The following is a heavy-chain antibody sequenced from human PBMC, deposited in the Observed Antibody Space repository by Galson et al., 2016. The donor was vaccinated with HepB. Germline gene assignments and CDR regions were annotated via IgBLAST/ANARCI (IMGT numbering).Heavy chain of an antibody. Sequence: SETLSLTCAVYGGSFSGYYWSWIRQPPGKGLEWIGEISHSGGTNYNPSLKSRVTMSVDTSFSLKLTSVTAADTAVYYCARGRATKADYWGQGTLVTVSS. V-gene: IGHV4-34*01. CDR3: ARGRATKADY. D-gene: IGHD2-8*01. J-gene: IGHJ4*02. CDR1: GGSFSGYY. CDR2: ISHSGGT.